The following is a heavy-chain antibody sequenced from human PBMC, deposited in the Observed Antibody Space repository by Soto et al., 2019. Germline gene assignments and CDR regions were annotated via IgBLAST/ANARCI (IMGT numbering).Heavy chain of an antibody. J-gene: IGHJ6*02. D-gene: IGHD1-26*01. Sequence: SETLSLTCTVSGGSVNSVDYYWSWLRQPPGKGLEWIGEIYHSGSTNYNPSLKSRVSISVDKSKNHFSLKLSSVTAADTAVYYCARVSGSYYYGMDVWGQGTTVTVSS. V-gene: IGHV4-61*08. CDR1: GGSVNSVDYY. CDR3: ARVSGSYYYGMDV. CDR2: IYHSGST.